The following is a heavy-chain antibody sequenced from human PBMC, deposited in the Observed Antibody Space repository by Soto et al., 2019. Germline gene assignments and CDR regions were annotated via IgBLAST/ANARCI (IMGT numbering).Heavy chain of an antibody. CDR2: ISSSSSTI. V-gene: IGHV3-48*01. J-gene: IGHJ5*02. Sequence: GGSLRLSCAASGFTFSSYSMNWVRQAPGKGLEWVSYISSSSSTIYYADSVKGRFTISRDSAKNSLYLQMNSLRAEDTAVYYCARDESSSWYDNWFDPWGQGTLVTVSS. CDR3: ARDESSSWYDNWFDP. CDR1: GFTFSSYS. D-gene: IGHD6-13*01.